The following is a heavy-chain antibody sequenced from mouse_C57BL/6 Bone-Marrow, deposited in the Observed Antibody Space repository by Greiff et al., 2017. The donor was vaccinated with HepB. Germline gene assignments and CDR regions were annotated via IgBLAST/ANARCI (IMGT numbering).Heavy chain of an antibody. D-gene: IGHD1-1*01. Sequence: EVNLVESGGGLVQSGRSLRLSCATSGFTFSDFYMEWVRQAPGKGLEWIAASRNKANDYTTEYSASVKGRFIVSRDTSQSILYLQMNALRAEDTAIYYCAREQDYYGSSYENWYFDVWGTGTTVTVSS. V-gene: IGHV7-1*01. CDR1: GFTFSDFY. J-gene: IGHJ1*03. CDR2: SRNKANDYTT. CDR3: AREQDYYGSSYENWYFDV.